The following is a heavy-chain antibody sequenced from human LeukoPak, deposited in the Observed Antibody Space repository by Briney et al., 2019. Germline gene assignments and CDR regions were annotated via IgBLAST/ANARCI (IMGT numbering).Heavy chain of an antibody. J-gene: IGHJ6*03. CDR2: SYYSGST. Sequence: SETLSLTCTVSGGSINSYYWSWIRQPPGKGLEWIGYSYYSGSTNYNPSLKSRVTISVDTSKNQFSLKLSSVTAADTAVYYCTGGSIAYYYMDVWGKGTTVTISS. CDR1: GGSINSYY. D-gene: IGHD3-16*01. CDR3: TGGSIAYYYMDV. V-gene: IGHV4-59*01.